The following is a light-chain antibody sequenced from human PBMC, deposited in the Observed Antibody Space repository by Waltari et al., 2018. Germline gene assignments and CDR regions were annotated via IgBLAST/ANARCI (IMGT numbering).Light chain of an antibody. V-gene: IGLV3-1*01. CDR3: QTWDRASAV. CDR2: QPN. CDR1: SLGNKY. J-gene: IGLJ3*02. Sequence: SYELPQPPSVSVSPGQTARLTCSGDSLGNKYVSWYQQKSDQSPVLVNYQPNRRPSGIPERFSGSNSGDTATLTIRGTQAMDEADFFCQTWDRASAVFGGGTKLTVL.